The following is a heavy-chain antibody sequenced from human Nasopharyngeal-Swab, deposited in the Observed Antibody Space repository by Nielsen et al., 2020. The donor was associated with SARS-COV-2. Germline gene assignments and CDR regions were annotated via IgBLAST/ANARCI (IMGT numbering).Heavy chain of an antibody. D-gene: IGHD1/OR15-1a*01. CDR1: GFVFSSYA. J-gene: IGHJ6*02. V-gene: IGHV3-23*01. CDR2: LSDSGGTS. Sequence: GESLKISCAASGFVFSSYAMTWVRQAPRKGLEWVSTLSDSGGTSYYADSVKGRFTISRDNAKKSLFLQMNSLRAEDTAVYYCASEHPAEYALDVWGLGTTVTVS. CDR3: ASEHPAEYALDV.